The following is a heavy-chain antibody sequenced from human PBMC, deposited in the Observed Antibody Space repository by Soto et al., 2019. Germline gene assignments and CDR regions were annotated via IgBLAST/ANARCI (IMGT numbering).Heavy chain of an antibody. V-gene: IGHV4-4*02. Sequence: QVQLQESGPGLVKPSGTLSLTCAVSCGSISSSNWWSWVRQPPGKGLEWIGAIYHSGSTDYNPSLKSRVTISVAKSKHQFSLQLSSVTAADTAVYYCARGDSGYDPLDYWGQGTLVTVSS. CDR1: CGSISSSNW. J-gene: IGHJ4*02. CDR3: ARGDSGYDPLDY. CDR2: IYHSGST. D-gene: IGHD5-12*01.